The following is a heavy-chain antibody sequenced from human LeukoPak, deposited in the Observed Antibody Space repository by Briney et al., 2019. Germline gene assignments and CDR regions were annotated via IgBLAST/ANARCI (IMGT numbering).Heavy chain of an antibody. CDR3: ATRLAVADDDAFDI. V-gene: IGHV4-59*01. D-gene: IGHD6-19*01. Sequence: SETLSLTCTVSGGSISSYYWSWIRQPPGKGLEWIGYIYYSGSTNYNPSLKSRVTISVDTSKNQFSLKLSSVTAADTAVYYCATRLAVADDDAFDIWGQGTMVTVSS. J-gene: IGHJ3*02. CDR1: GGSISSYY. CDR2: IYYSGST.